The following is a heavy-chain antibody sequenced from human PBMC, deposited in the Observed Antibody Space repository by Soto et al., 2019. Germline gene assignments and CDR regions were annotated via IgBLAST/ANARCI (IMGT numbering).Heavy chain of an antibody. V-gene: IGHV1-69*13. CDR1: GGTFSSYA. Sequence: GASVKVSCKASGGTFSSYAISWVRQAPGQGLEWMGGIIPIFGTANYAQKFQGRVTITADESTSTAYMELSSLRSEDTAVYYCAVRRHPQIFTRVPTGPPHYYYGMDVWGQGTTVTVSS. CDR2: IIPIFGTA. D-gene: IGHD3-3*01. J-gene: IGHJ6*02. CDR3: AVRRHPQIFTRVPTGPPHYYYGMDV.